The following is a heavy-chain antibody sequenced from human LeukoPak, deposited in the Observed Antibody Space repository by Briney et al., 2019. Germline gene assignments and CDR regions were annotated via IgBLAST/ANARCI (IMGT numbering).Heavy chain of an antibody. CDR3: ARNRDGYNLYRQGFNWFDP. J-gene: IGHJ5*02. CDR1: GYTFTSYY. Sequence: ASVKVSCKASGYTFTSYYMHWVRQAPGQGLEWMGIINPSGGSTSYAQKFQGRVTITADESTSTAYMELSSLRSEDTAVYYCARNRDGYNLYRQGFNWFDPWGQGTLVTVSS. D-gene: IGHD5-24*01. CDR2: INPSGGST. V-gene: IGHV1-46*01.